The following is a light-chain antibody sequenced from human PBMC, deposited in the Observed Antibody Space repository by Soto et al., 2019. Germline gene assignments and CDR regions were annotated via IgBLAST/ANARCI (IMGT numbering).Light chain of an antibody. CDR2: KAS. CDR1: QSVSRW. J-gene: IGKJ1*01. CDR3: QQYNDNWT. V-gene: IGKV1-5*03. Sequence: ENAQCPCTLSAPVRDKNTITFRASQSVSRWLAWYQQKPGKAPKLLIYKASTLESGVPSRFSGSGSGTEFTLAISSLQPDDSATYYCQQYNDNWTFGQGTKVDIK.